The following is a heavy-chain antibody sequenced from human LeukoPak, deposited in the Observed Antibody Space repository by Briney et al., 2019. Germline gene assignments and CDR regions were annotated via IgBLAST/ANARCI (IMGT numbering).Heavy chain of an antibody. D-gene: IGHD6-13*01. CDR3: AKDQGLAAAGTVFYYYYYGMDV. Sequence: PGGSLRLSCAASGFTFSSYAMSRVHQAPGKGLEWVSAISGSGGSTYYADSVKGRFTISRDNSKNTLYLQMNSLRAEDTAVYYCAKDQGLAAAGTVFYYYYYGMDVWGQGTTVTVSS. J-gene: IGHJ6*02. V-gene: IGHV3-23*01. CDR2: ISGSGGST. CDR1: GFTFSSYA.